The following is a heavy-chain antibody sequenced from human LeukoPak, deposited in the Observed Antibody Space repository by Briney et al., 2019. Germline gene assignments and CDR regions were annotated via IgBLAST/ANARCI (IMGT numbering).Heavy chain of an antibody. CDR2: ISSRSSTI. D-gene: IGHD3-10*01. V-gene: IGHV3-48*01. CDR3: AKVAKYYYGSETYYFFEH. CDR1: GFTFSSYS. J-gene: IGHJ4*02. Sequence: GGSLRLSCAASGFTFSSYSMNWVRQAPGKGLEWVSFISSRSSTIYYADSVKGRFTISRDNAKNSLYLQMNSLRAEDTAVYYCAKVAKYYYGSETYYFFEHWGQGTPVTASS.